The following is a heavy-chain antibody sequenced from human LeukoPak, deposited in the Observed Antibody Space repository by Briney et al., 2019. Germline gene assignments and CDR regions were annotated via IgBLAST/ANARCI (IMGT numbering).Heavy chain of an antibody. J-gene: IGHJ4*02. Sequence: GGSLRLSCGASGFTFSSHAMTWVRQAPGKGLEWVSAISISGDTTYYADAVKGRFTISRDNSKSTVYLQMNSLRAEDTAVYYCANEIRPNDYWGQGTLVTVSS. V-gene: IGHV3-23*01. CDR3: ANEIRPNDY. CDR2: ISISGDTT. D-gene: IGHD4-17*01. CDR1: GFTFSSHA.